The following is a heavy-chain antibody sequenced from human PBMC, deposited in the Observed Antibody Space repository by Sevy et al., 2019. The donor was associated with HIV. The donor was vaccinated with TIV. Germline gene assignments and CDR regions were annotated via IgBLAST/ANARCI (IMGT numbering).Heavy chain of an antibody. Sequence: GGSLRLSCAASGFTFSKYWMGWVRQAPGKGLEWVANIKQDAGQKYYVASVKGRFTISRDNAKNSLYLQMNSLRAEDTAVYFCARDDGNYFHYWGQGTLVTVSS. CDR2: IKQDAGQK. CDR3: ARDDGNYFHY. D-gene: IGHD1-26*01. V-gene: IGHV3-7*01. CDR1: GFTFSKYW. J-gene: IGHJ4*02.